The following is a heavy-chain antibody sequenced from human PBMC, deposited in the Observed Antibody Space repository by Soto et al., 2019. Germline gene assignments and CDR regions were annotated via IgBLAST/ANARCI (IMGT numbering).Heavy chain of an antibody. J-gene: IGHJ3*02. CDR2: TRNKANSYTT. CDR3: ARGGAFDI. Sequence: GGSLRLSCAASGFTFSDHYMDWVRQAPGKGLEWVGHTRNKANSYTTEYAASVKVRFTISRDDSKHSLYLQMNSMKTEDTAAYYCARGGAFDIWGQGTMVTVSS. D-gene: IGHD3-16*01. CDR1: GFTFSDHY. V-gene: IGHV3-72*01.